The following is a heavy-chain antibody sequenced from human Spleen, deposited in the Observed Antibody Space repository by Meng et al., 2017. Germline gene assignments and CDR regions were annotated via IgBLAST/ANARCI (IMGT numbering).Heavy chain of an antibody. D-gene: IGHD3-22*01. CDR1: GFTFSSYW. Sequence: GESLKISCAASGFTFSSYWMSWVRQAPGKGLEWVSTISGSGGPTYYADSVKGRFTIARDNSKNMLYLQMNSLRAEDTAVYYCQGVITTLDYWGQGTLVTVSS. J-gene: IGHJ4*02. CDR2: ISGSGGPT. V-gene: IGHV3-23*01. CDR3: QGVITTLDY.